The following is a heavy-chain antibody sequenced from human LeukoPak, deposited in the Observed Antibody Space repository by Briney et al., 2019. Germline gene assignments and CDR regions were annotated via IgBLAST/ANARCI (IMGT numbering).Heavy chain of an antibody. CDR1: GGSISSSSYY. J-gene: IGHJ4*02. V-gene: IGHV4-39*07. Sequence: PSETLSLTCTVSGGSISSSSYYWGWIRQPPGKGLEWIGSIYYSGSTYYNPSLKNRVTISVDTSNNQFSLRLSSVTAADTAVYYCARGLYYFDYWGQGTLVTVSS. CDR2: IYYSGST. D-gene: IGHD3-22*01. CDR3: ARGLYYFDY.